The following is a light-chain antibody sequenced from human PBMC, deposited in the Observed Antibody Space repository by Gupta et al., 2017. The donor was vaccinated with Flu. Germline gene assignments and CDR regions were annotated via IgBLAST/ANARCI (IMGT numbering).Light chain of an antibody. J-gene: IGLJ2*01. CDR3: FSYAGSNNLV. Sequence: SVTISCTGTSSDVGGYNYVSWYQHHPGKAPKLMIYEVSGRPSGVPDRFSGSKSDNTAFLTDSGLQAEDEADYYCFSYAGSNNLVFGGGTKLTVL. CDR2: EVS. V-gene: IGLV2-8*01. CDR1: SSDVGGYNY.